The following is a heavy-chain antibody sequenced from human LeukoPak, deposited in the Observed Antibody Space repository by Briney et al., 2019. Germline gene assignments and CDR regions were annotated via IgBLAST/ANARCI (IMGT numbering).Heavy chain of an antibody. CDR1: GFTFSSND. CDR2: IDNGDNT. CDR3: ARGPDSGVGGLDN. V-gene: IGHV3-53*01. D-gene: IGHD1-26*01. Sequence: PGGALRLPCAAPGFTFSSNDMSWVRRAPGRGRVGVTVIDNGDNTYYADSVKGRFTITKDNSKNTLYLQMNSPTAEDTAVYYCARGPDSGVGGLDNWGQGTLVTVAS. J-gene: IGHJ4*02.